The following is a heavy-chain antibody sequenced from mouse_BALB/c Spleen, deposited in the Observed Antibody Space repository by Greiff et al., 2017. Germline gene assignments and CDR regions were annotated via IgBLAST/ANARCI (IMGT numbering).Heavy chain of an antibody. D-gene: IGHD2-4*01. CDR2: ISSGGST. J-gene: IGHJ4*01. Sequence: EVKLMESGGGLVKPGGSLKLSCAASGFTFSSYAMSWVRQTPEKRLEWVASISSGGSTYYPDSVKGRFTISRDNARNILYQQMSSLRSEDTAMYYCARIYYDSMDYWGQGTSVTVSS. CDR1: GFTFSSYA. V-gene: IGHV5-6-5*01. CDR3: ARIYYDSMDY.